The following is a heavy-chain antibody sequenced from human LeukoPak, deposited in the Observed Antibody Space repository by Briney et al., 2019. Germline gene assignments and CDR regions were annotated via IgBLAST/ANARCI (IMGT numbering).Heavy chain of an antibody. D-gene: IGHD2-21*02. Sequence: SGTLSLTCAVYGGSFSGYYWSWIRQPPGKGLEWIGEINHSGGTNYNPSLKSRVTISVDTSKNQFSLKLSSVTAADTAVYYCARAHIVVVTAMEGFDYWGQGTLVTVSS. CDR1: GGSFSGYY. V-gene: IGHV4-34*01. J-gene: IGHJ4*02. CDR3: ARAHIVVVTAMEGFDY. CDR2: INHSGGT.